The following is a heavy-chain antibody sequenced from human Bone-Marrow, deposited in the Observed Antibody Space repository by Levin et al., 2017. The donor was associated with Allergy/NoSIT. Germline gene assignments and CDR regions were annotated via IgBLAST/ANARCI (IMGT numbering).Heavy chain of an antibody. D-gene: IGHD4-11*01. CDR1: GGTLRSDA. J-gene: IGHJ6*03. V-gene: IGHV1-69*06. CDR3: ARDLIAETTTGYSYYHMDV. Sequence: VASVKVSCKASGGTLRSDAISWVRQAPGQGLEWMGGVIPIFGTTNYAQKFQGRVTITADKSTNTAHMELTSLTSDDTALYYCARDLIAETTTGYSYYHMDVWGKGTTVTVSS. CDR2: VIPIFGTT.